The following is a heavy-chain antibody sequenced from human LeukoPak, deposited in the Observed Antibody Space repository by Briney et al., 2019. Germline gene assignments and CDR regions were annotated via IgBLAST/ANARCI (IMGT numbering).Heavy chain of an antibody. CDR3: ARGSGIAAAGRGFDY. V-gene: IGHV3-53*01. CDR1: GFTVGSNY. J-gene: IGHJ4*02. Sequence: PGGSLRLSCAASGFTVGSNYMSWVRQAPGKGLEWVSVIYSGGSTYCADSVKGRFTISRDNSKNTLYLQMNSLRAEDTAVYYCARGSGIAAAGRGFDYWGQGTLVTVSS. CDR2: IYSGGST. D-gene: IGHD6-13*01.